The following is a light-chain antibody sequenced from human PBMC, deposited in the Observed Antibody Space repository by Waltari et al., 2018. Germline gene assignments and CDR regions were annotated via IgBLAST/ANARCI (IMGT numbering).Light chain of an antibody. J-gene: IGLJ2*01. CDR3: CSYVGGGPFLV. Sequence: QSALTQPASVSGSPGQSITISCTGTTSNIGSYDLTSWYQEHPGKAPKLMIYEVNKRPSGVSNRFSGSKSGNTASLTISGLQAEDEADYFCCSYVGGGPFLVFGGGTKLTVL. CDR2: EVN. V-gene: IGLV2-23*02. CDR1: TSNIGSYDL.